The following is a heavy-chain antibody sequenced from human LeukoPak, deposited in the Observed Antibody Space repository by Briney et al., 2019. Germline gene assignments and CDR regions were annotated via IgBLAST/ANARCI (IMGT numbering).Heavy chain of an antibody. D-gene: IGHD1-1*01. J-gene: IGHJ4*02. CDR1: GFTFSNYW. Sequence: PGGSLRLSCAASGFTFSNYWMHWVRQAPGKGLVWVSRINSDGSYTTYADSVKGRFTISRDNSKNTRYLQMNSLRAEDTAAYYCARADYNRNDVGDYWGQGTLVTVSS. CDR3: ARADYNRNDVGDY. V-gene: IGHV3-74*01. CDR2: INSDGSYT.